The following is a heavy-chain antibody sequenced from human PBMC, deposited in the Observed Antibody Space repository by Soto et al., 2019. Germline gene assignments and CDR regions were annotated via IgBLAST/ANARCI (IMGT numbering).Heavy chain of an antibody. V-gene: IGHV4-34*01. J-gene: IGHJ4*02. CDR1: GGSFSGYY. CDR3: ARSPYSSSSEYYFDY. CDR2: INHSGST. Sequence: SETLSLTCAVYGGSFSGYYWSWIRQPPGKGLEWIGEINHSGSTNYNPSLKSRVTISVDTSKNQFSLKLSSVTAADTAVYYCARSPYSSSSEYYFDYWGQGTLVTVSS. D-gene: IGHD6-6*01.